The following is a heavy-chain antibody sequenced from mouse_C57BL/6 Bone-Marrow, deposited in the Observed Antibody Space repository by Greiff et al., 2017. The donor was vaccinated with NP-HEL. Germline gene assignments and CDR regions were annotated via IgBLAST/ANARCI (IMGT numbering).Heavy chain of an antibody. Sequence: EVQLVESGGGLVQPKGSLKLSCAASGFSFNTYAMNWVRQAPGTGLEWVARIRSKSNNYATYYADSVKDRFTISRDDSESMLYLQMNNLKTEDTAMYYCVRHKYYDYDEGYFDVWGTGTTVTVSS. D-gene: IGHD2-4*01. J-gene: IGHJ1*03. CDR3: VRHKYYDYDEGYFDV. V-gene: IGHV10-1*01. CDR1: GFSFNTYA. CDR2: IRSKSNNYAT.